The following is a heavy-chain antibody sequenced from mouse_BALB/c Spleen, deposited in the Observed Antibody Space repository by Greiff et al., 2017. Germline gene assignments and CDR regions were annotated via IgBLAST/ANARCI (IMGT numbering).Heavy chain of an antibody. V-gene: IGHV5-6-5*01. CDR1: GFTFSSYA. CDR2: ISSGGST. J-gene: IGHJ2*01. D-gene: IGHD2-1*01. CDR3: ARDGNY. Sequence: EVQVVESGGGLVKPGGSLKLSCAASGFTFSSYAMSWVRQTPEKRLEWVASISSGGSTYYPDSVKGRFTISRDNARNILYLQMSSLRSEDTAMYYCARDGNYWGQGTTLTVSS.